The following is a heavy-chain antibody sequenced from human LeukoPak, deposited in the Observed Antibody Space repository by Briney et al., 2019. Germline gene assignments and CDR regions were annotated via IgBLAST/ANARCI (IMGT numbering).Heavy chain of an antibody. D-gene: IGHD3/OR15-3a*01. CDR2: IYHSGST. CDR3: ARQTGSGLFILP. V-gene: IGHV4-59*08. Sequence: PSETLSLTCTVSGVSISSYFWSWIRQPPGKGLEWIGYIYHSGSTFYNPSLKSRVSISLDTSKNQFSLKLTSVTAADTAVYYCARQTGSGLFILPGGQGTLVTVSS. J-gene: IGHJ4*02. CDR1: GVSISSYF.